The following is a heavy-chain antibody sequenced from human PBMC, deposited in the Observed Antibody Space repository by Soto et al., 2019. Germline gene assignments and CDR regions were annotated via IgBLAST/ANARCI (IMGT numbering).Heavy chain of an antibody. CDR2: ISAYNGNT. J-gene: IGHJ4*02. Sequence: QVQLVQSGAEVKKPGASVKVSCKASGYTFTSYGISWVRQAPGQGLEWMGWISAYNGNTNYEQKLQGRVTMTTDTSTNTACMELRSLRSDETAVYYSVVAAHPYYFGFWGQGTLVTVSS. CDR3: VVAAHPYYFGF. D-gene: IGHD2-15*01. V-gene: IGHV1-18*01. CDR1: GYTFTSYG.